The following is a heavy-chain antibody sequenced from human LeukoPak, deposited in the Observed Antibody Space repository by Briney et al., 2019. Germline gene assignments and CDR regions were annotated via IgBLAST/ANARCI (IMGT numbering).Heavy chain of an antibody. CDR3: ARNAYYDFWSGENWFDP. Sequence: SETLSLTCTVSGYSISSGYYWGWIRQPPGKGLEWIGYIYYSGSTNYNPSLKSRVTISVDTSKNQFSLKLSSVTAADTAVYYCARNAYYDFWSGENWFDPWGQGTLVTVSS. CDR2: IYYSGST. V-gene: IGHV4-38-2*02. D-gene: IGHD3-3*01. CDR1: GYSISSGYY. J-gene: IGHJ5*02.